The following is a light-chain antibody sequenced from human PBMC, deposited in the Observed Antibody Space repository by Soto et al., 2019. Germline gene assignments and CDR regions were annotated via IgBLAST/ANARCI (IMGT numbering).Light chain of an antibody. CDR1: SSDVGGYNY. Sequence: QSVLTQPASVSGSPGQSITISCTGTSSDVGGYNYFSWDQQHPGKAPKIMIYDVSYRPSGVPHRFSGSKSGNTASLTLSGLQADDDADYYCSSYTSSSTVVFGGGTKVTVL. J-gene: IGLJ3*02. CDR2: DVS. V-gene: IGLV2-14*03. CDR3: SSYTSSSTVV.